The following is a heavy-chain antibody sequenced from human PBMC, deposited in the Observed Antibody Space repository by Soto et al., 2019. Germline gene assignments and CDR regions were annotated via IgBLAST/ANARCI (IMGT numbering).Heavy chain of an antibody. J-gene: IGHJ6*02. CDR3: ARDPPFSGILRGTPLMDV. CDR1: GYSFTTHG. D-gene: IGHD4-17*01. CDR2: ISAYNGDT. Sequence: WASVKVSCKASGYSFTTHGISWVRRAPGRGLEWMGWISAYNGDTHYVQRFQGRLTMTTDTSTSTAYMELRSLTSDDTAVYYCARDPPFSGILRGTPLMDVWGQGTTVTVSS. V-gene: IGHV1-18*04.